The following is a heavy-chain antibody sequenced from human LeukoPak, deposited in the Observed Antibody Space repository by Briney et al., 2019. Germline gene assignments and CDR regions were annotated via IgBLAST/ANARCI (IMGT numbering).Heavy chain of an antibody. CDR3: ARAYYYGSGSYRFPMDV. CDR1: GFTFSDYN. V-gene: IGHV3-11*04. D-gene: IGHD3-10*01. Sequence: GGSLRLSCAASGFTFSDYNMRWIRQAPGKGLEWVSSISRSGSTKYYADSVKGRFTISRDNAKNSLYLQMNSLRAEDTAVYYCARAYYYGSGSYRFPMDVWGKGTTVTISS. J-gene: IGHJ6*03. CDR2: ISRSGSTK.